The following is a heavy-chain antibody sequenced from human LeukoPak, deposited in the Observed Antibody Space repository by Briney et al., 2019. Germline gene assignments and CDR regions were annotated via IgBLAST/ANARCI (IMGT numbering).Heavy chain of an antibody. CDR3: ARGVITSNWFDP. CDR2: MNPNSGNT. Sequence: ASVKVSCKASGYTFTSYDINWVRQATGQGLEWMGWMNPNSGNTGYAQKFQGRVTMTRNTSISTAYMELSSLRSEDTAMYYCARGVITSNWFDPWGQGTLVTVSS. D-gene: IGHD3-16*01. CDR1: GYTFTSYD. J-gene: IGHJ5*02. V-gene: IGHV1-8*01.